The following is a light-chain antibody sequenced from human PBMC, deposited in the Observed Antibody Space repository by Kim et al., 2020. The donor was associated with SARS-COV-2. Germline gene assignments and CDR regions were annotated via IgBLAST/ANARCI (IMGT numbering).Light chain of an antibody. V-gene: IGLV2-11*01. J-gene: IGLJ1*01. CDR1: SSDVGGYTY. CDR3: CSYAGSYTYV. CDR2: DVS. Sequence: QSALTQTRSVSGSPGQSVTISCTGTSSDVGGYTYVSWYQQHPGKAPKLMIYDVSKRPSGVPDRFSGSKSGNTASLTISGLQAEDEADYYCCSYAGSYTYVFGTGTKVTVL.